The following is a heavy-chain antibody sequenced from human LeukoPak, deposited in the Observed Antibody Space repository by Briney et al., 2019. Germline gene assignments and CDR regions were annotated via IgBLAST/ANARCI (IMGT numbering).Heavy chain of an antibody. Sequence: GGSLRLSCAASGFTFSSYAMNWVRQAPGKGLEWVSFISGSGDTTYYADSVKGRFTISRDSSKNTLYLQMNSLRAEDTAVYYCAKSRGESRAASNYWGQGTLVTVSS. CDR3: AKSRGESRAASNY. J-gene: IGHJ4*02. CDR2: ISGSGDTT. D-gene: IGHD6-6*01. CDR1: GFTFSSYA. V-gene: IGHV3-23*01.